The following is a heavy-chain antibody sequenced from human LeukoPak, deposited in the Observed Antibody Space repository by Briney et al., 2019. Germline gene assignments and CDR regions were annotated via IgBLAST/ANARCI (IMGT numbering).Heavy chain of an antibody. Sequence: SETLSLTCTVSGGSISSSSYYWGWIRQPPGKGLEWIGSIYYSGSTYYNPSLKSRVTISVDTSKNQFSLKLSSVTAADTAVYYCARVGGSYLLARFDYWGQGTLVTVSS. CDR1: GGSISSSSYY. J-gene: IGHJ4*02. D-gene: IGHD1-26*01. V-gene: IGHV4-39*07. CDR2: IYYSGST. CDR3: ARVGGSYLLARFDY.